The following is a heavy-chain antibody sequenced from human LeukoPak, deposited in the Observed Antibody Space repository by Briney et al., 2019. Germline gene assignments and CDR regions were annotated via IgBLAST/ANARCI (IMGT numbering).Heavy chain of an antibody. V-gene: IGHV3-33*01. J-gene: IGHJ3*02. D-gene: IGHD3-22*01. CDR3: ARVPFDYYDSDDYYYHDAFDI. CDR2: IWYDGSNK. CDR1: GFTFSTYG. Sequence: GGSLRLSCTASGFTFSTYGMHWVRQAPGKGLEWVAVIWYDGSNKYYADSVKGRFTISRDNSQNTLYLQMNSLKAEDTAVYYCARVPFDYYDSDDYYYHDAFDIWGQGTMATVSS.